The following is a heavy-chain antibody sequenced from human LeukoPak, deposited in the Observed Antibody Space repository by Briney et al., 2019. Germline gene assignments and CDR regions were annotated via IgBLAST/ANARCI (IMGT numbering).Heavy chain of an antibody. D-gene: IGHD6-13*01. V-gene: IGHV3-53*01. CDR1: GFTVSDNY. CDR2: MYSGGDT. Sequence: GVSLRLSCAASGFTVSDNYMSWVRQAPGKGLEWVSAMYSGGDTYYADSVKGRFTFSRDISKNTLYLQMNGLRTEDTAMYYCARDAPQVPAAGVLASWGQGTLVTVSS. J-gene: IGHJ5*02. CDR3: ARDAPQVPAAGVLAS.